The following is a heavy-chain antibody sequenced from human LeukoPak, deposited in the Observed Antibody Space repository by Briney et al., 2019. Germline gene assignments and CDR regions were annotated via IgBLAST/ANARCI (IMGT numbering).Heavy chain of an antibody. CDR2: INTGIGNT. D-gene: IGHD6-13*01. Sequence: ASVKVSCKASGYTFTNYVIHWVRQAPGQRLEWMGWINTGIGNTKYSQKFQGRLTITRDTSASTAYMEPSSLRSEDTAVFYCARMSSSWYPDYWGQGTLVTVSS. V-gene: IGHV1-3*04. J-gene: IGHJ4*02. CDR3: ARMSSSWYPDY. CDR1: GYTFTNYV.